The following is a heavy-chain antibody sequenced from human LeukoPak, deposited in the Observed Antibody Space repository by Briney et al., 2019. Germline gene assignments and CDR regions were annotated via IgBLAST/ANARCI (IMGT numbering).Heavy chain of an antibody. CDR1: GYTFTSYD. V-gene: IGHV1-8*01. D-gene: IGHD2-21*02. CDR2: MNPNSGNT. J-gene: IGHJ6*02. Sequence: GASAKVSCKASGYTFTSYDINWVRQATGQGLEWMGWMNPNSGNTGYAQKFQGRVTMTRNTSISTAYMELSSLRSEDTAVYYCARALRDCGGDCYAYGMDVWGQGTTVTVSS. CDR3: ARALRDCGGDCYAYGMDV.